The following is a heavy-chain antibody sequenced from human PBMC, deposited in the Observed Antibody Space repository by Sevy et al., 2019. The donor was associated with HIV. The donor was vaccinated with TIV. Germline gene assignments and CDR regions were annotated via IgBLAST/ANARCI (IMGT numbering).Heavy chain of an antibody. D-gene: IGHD3-3*01. V-gene: IGHV4-59*01. Sequence: SETLSLTCTVSGGSISSYYWSWIRQPPGKGLEWIGYIYYSGSTNYNPSLKSRVTISVDTSKNQFSLKLRSVTAADTAVYYCARDRRAYDFWSGYYPDYYYYYGMDVWGQGTTVTVSS. CDR1: GGSISSYY. CDR3: ARDRRAYDFWSGYYPDYYYYYGMDV. J-gene: IGHJ6*02. CDR2: IYYSGST.